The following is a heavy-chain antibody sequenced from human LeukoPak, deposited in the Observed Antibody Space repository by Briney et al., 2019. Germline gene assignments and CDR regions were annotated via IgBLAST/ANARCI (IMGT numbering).Heavy chain of an antibody. J-gene: IGHJ6*02. V-gene: IGHV4-59*01. CDR2: IYYSGST. CDR1: GGSISSYS. D-gene: IGHD5-18*01. Sequence: SETLSLTCTVSGGSISSYSWSWIRQPPGKGLEWIGYIYYSGSTNYNPSLKSRVTISVDTSKNQFSLKLSSVTAADTAVYYCARVDTAMADYYYYGMDVWGQGTTVTVSS. CDR3: ARVDTAMADYYYYGMDV.